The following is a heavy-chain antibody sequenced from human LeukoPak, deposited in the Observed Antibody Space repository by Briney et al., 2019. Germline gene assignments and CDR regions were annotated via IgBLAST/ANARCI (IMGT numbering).Heavy chain of an antibody. Sequence: PGGSLRLSCAASGFTFSSYEMNWVRQAPGKGLEWVPYISHSGSTIYYADSVKGRFTISRDNAKSSLYLRMNSLRAEDTAVYYCARGHPYDSSGYYPTQFDYWGQGTLVTVSS. CDR1: GFTFSSYE. V-gene: IGHV3-48*03. CDR3: ARGHPYDSSGYYPTQFDY. J-gene: IGHJ4*02. D-gene: IGHD3-22*01. CDR2: ISHSGSTI.